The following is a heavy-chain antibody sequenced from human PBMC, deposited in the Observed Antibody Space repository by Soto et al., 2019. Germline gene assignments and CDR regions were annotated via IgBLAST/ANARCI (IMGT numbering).Heavy chain of an antibody. CDR1: GYSFTSYW. J-gene: IGHJ6*02. Sequence: LGESLKISCQGSGYSFTSYWIGWVRQMPGKGLEWMGIIYPGDSDTRYSPSFQGQVTMSVDKSISTAYLQWNSLKASDTAMYYCARRQWELLRGMEVWGQGTTVTVSS. D-gene: IGHD1-26*01. CDR3: ARRQWELLRGMEV. V-gene: IGHV5-51*01. CDR2: IYPGDSDT.